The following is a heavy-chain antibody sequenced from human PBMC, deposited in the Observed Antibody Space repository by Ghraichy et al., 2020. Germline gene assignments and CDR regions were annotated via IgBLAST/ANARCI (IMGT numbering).Heavy chain of an antibody. CDR1: GFTFSNYW. CDR2: IREDGSKK. Sequence: GASLRLSCAASGFTFSNYWMSWVRQAPGKGLEWVANIREDGSKKYYVDSVEGRFTISRDNAKNSLYLQMNSLRAEDTAVYYCTRVFSAYDYSNYWGLGTLVTVSS. CDR3: TRVFSAYDYSNY. J-gene: IGHJ4*02. V-gene: IGHV3-7*01. D-gene: IGHD5-12*01.